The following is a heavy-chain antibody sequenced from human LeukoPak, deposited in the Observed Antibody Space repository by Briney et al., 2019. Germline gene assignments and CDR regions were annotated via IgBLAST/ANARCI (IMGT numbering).Heavy chain of an antibody. CDR3: ARVEAAAGMGRGYYFDY. Sequence: GGTLRLSYAASGFTFSSYAMPWVRQAPGNGQEWGAVISYDGSNKSYADSSKGRFTISRDNSKNTLYLRMNSLRADDTAVKHFARVEAAAGMGRGYYFDYWGQGTLVTVSS. CDR1: GFTFSSYA. V-gene: IGHV3-30*04. D-gene: IGHD6-13*01. CDR2: ISYDGSNK. J-gene: IGHJ4*02.